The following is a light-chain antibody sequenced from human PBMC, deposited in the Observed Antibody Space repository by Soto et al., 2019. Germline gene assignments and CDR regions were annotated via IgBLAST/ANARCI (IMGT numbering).Light chain of an antibody. CDR3: QQYETSPRT. Sequence: ENVLTQSPGTLSLSPGERATLSCRASQSVRSIYLAWYQQKPGQAPRLLFHGASSRATGIPDRFSGSGSGTDFTLTISRLEPEDFAVYYCQQYETSPRTFGQGTKVDIK. CDR2: GAS. CDR1: QSVRSIY. J-gene: IGKJ1*01. V-gene: IGKV3-20*01.